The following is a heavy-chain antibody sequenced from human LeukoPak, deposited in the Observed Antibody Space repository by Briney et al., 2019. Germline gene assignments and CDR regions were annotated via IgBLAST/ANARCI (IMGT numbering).Heavy chain of an antibody. CDR1: GFTFSSYE. D-gene: IGHD3-22*01. J-gene: IGHJ4*02. V-gene: IGHV3-48*03. Sequence: PGGSLRLSCAASGFTFSSYEMNWVRQAPGKGLEWVSYISSSGSTIYYADSVKGRFTISRDSAKNTLYLHMNSLRAEDTAVYYCARGSVVSPFDYWGQGTLVTVSS. CDR3: ARGSVVSPFDY. CDR2: ISSSGSTI.